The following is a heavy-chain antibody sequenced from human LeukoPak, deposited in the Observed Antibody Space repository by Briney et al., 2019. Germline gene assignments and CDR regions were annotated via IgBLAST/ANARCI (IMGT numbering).Heavy chain of an antibody. V-gene: IGHV1-69*13. CDR3: ARATGRCGGDCYAFDY. CDR2: IIPIFGTA. CDR1: GGTFSSYA. J-gene: IGHJ4*02. D-gene: IGHD2-21*02. Sequence: SVKVSCKASGGTFSSYAISWVRQAPGQGLERMGGIIPIFGTANYAQKFQGRVTITADESTSTAYMELSSLRSEDTAVYYCARATGRCGGDCYAFDYWGQGTLVTVSS.